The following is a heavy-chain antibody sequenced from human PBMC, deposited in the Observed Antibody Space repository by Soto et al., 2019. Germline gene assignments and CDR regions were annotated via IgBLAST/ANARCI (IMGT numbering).Heavy chain of an antibody. Sequence: ASVKVSCKASGYTFTSYGISWVRQAPGQGLEWMGWISAYNGNTNYAQKLQGRVTMTTDTSTSTAYMELRSLRSDDTAVYYCAREVYYDFWSGYGWFDPWGQGTLVTVSS. CDR2: ISAYNGNT. CDR3: AREVYYDFWSGYGWFDP. CDR1: GYTFTSYG. D-gene: IGHD3-3*01. J-gene: IGHJ5*02. V-gene: IGHV1-18*01.